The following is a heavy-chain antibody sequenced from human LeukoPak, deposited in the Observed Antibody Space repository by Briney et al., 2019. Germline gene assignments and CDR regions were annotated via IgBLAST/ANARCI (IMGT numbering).Heavy chain of an antibody. D-gene: IGHD3-3*01. V-gene: IGHV3-9*01. CDR1: GFTFDDYA. CDR3: AKDRHYDFWSGAPGFDY. CDR2: ISWNSGSI. Sequence: GRSLRLSCAASGFTFDDYAMHWVRQAPGKGLEWVSGISWNSGSIGYADSVKGRFTISRDNAKNSLYLQMNSLRAEDTALYYCAKDRHYDFWSGAPGFDYWGQGTLVTVSS. J-gene: IGHJ4*02.